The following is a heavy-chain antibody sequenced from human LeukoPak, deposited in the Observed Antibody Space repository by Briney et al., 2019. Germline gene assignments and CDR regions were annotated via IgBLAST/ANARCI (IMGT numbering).Heavy chain of an antibody. CDR3: ARGGTMTTVPL. J-gene: IGHJ4*02. Sequence: SETLSLTCTVSGGSISSYYWSWIRQPPGKGLEWIGYIFYSGSTNYNPSLKSRVTISVDTSKNHFSLKLSSVTAADTAVYYCARGGTMTTVPLWGQGTLVTVSS. V-gene: IGHV4-59*08. D-gene: IGHD4-17*01. CDR1: GGSISSYY. CDR2: IFYSGST.